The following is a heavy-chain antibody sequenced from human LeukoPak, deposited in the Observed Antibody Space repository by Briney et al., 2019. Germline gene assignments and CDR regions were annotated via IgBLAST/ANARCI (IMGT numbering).Heavy chain of an antibody. Sequence: GGSLRLSCADSGFTFSSYWMHWVRQAPGKGLVWVSRINSDGSSTSYADSVKGRFTISRDNAKSTLYLQMTSLRAEDTAVYYCAKSYCGGDCYIDYWGQGTLVTVSS. D-gene: IGHD2-21*02. CDR1: GFTFSSYW. V-gene: IGHV3-74*01. CDR3: AKSYCGGDCYIDY. CDR2: INSDGSST. J-gene: IGHJ4*02.